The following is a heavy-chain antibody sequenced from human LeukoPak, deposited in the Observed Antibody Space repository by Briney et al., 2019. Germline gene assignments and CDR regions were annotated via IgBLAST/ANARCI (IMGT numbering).Heavy chain of an antibody. Sequence: GGSLRLSCAASGFTFNNFAMTWVRQAPGKGPEWVSGISGYGTFYADTVKGRFTISRDNSKNTLYLQMNSLRAEDTAVYYCAKGQQFETRLDHWGREPSSPSPQ. V-gene: IGHV3-23*01. CDR1: GFTFNNFA. J-gene: IGHJ4*02. CDR2: ISGYGT. D-gene: IGHD6-6*01. CDR3: AKGQQFETRLDH.